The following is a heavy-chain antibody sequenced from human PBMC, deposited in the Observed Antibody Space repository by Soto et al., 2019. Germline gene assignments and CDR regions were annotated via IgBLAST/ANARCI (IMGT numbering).Heavy chain of an antibody. CDR1: GFTFTSSA. Sequence: QMQLVQSGPEVKKPGTSVKVSCKASGFTFTSSAVQWVRQARGQRLEWIGWIVVGSGNTNYAQKFQERVTITRDMSTSTAYMELSSLRSEDTAVYYCAASTSYDYVWGSYRRVPGFDYWGQGTLVTVSS. J-gene: IGHJ4*02. CDR3: AASTSYDYVWGSYRRVPGFDY. D-gene: IGHD3-16*02. V-gene: IGHV1-58*01. CDR2: IVVGSGNT.